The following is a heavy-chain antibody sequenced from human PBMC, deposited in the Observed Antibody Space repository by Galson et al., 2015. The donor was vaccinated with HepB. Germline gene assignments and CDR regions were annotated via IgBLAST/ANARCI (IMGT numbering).Heavy chain of an antibody. D-gene: IGHD6-6*01. CDR3: AKESSFGVTPHSFDM. CDR2: ISWNSASM. V-gene: IGHV3-9*01. J-gene: IGHJ3*02. CDR1: GFTFDDYA. Sequence: SLRLSCAASGFTFDDYAMHWVRQAPGKGLEWVSGISWNSASMGYADSVKGRFTISRDNAKNLLYLQINSLRAEDTALYYCAKESSFGVTPHSFDMWGQGTIVTVSS.